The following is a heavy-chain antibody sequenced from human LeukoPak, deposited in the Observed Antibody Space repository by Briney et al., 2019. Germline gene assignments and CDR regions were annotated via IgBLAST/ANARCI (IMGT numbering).Heavy chain of an antibody. CDR1: GFTFSSYS. Sequence: GGSLRLSCAASGFTFSSYSMNWVRQAPGKGLEWVSSISSSSSYIYYADSVEGRFTISRDNAKNSLYLQMNSLRAEDTAVYYCASAYYDYVWGSYRYTFDYWGQGTLVTVSS. J-gene: IGHJ4*02. V-gene: IGHV3-21*01. CDR3: ASAYYDYVWGSYRYTFDY. CDR2: ISSSSSYI. D-gene: IGHD3-16*02.